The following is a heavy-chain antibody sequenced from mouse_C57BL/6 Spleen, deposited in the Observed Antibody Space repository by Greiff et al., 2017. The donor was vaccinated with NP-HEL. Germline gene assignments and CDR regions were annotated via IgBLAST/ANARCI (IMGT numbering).Heavy chain of an antibody. D-gene: IGHD2-4*01. J-gene: IGHJ2*01. Sequence: QLKESGPELVKPGASVKISCKASGYSFTDYNMNWVKQSNGKSLEWIGVINPNYGTTSYNQKFKGKATLTVDQSSSTAYMQLNSLTSEDSAVYYCARGTMITRGYYFDYWGQGTTLTVSS. CDR1: GYSFTDYN. CDR2: INPNYGTT. CDR3: ARGTMITRGYYFDY. V-gene: IGHV1-39*01.